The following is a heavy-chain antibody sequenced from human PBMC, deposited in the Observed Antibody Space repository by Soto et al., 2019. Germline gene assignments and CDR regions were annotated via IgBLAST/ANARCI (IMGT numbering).Heavy chain of an antibody. D-gene: IGHD5-12*01. V-gene: IGHV3-23*01. J-gene: IGHJ6*02. CDR1: GFTFSNYA. Sequence: EVQLLESGGGLVQPGGSLRLSCAASGFTFSNYAMTWVRQAPGKGLEWVSALSASGATTYYADSVKGRFTISRDNSQNTLHLQVNSLRAEDTALYYCAKALRGGRGYMYYYYGLDVWGQGTTVTVFS. CDR2: LSASGATT. CDR3: AKALRGGRGYMYYYYGLDV.